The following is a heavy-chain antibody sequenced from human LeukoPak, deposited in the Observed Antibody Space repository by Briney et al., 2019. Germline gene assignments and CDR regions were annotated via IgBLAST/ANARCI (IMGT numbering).Heavy chain of an antibody. J-gene: IGHJ4*02. V-gene: IGHV3-48*01. CDR2: ISSSSSTI. CDR3: ARVLTAAAINY. CDR1: GFTFSSYS. Sequence: GGSLRLSCAASGFTFSSYSMNWVRQAPGKGLEWVSYISSSSSTIYYADSVKGRFTIPRDNAKNSLYLQMNSLRAEDTAVYYCARVLTAAAINYWGQGTLVTVSS. D-gene: IGHD2-2*02.